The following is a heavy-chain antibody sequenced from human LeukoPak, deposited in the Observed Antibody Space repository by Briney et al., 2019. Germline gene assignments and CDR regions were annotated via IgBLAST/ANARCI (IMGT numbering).Heavy chain of an antibody. J-gene: IGHJ4*02. Sequence: SVKVSXKASGGTFSSYAISWVRQAPGQGLEWMGGIIPIFGTANYAQKFQGRVTITADESTSTAYMELSSLRSEDTAVYYCARDSPQYYYDSSGYYRTREFDYWGQGTLVTVSS. D-gene: IGHD3-22*01. CDR3: ARDSPQYYYDSSGYYRTREFDY. CDR2: IIPIFGTA. V-gene: IGHV1-69*01. CDR1: GGTFSSYA.